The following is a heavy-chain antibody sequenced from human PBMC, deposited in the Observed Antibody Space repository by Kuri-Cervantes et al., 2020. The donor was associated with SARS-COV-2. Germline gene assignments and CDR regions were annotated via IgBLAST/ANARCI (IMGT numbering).Heavy chain of an antibody. Sequence: GESLKISCAASGFTVSSNYMSWVRQAPGKGLEWVSVIYSGGSTYYADSVKGRFTISRDNSKNTLYLQMNSLRAEDTAVYYCARDERWRYCSGGSCYGDYYCGMDVWGQGTTVTVSS. CDR3: ARDERWRYCSGGSCYGDYYCGMDV. D-gene: IGHD2-15*01. CDR2: IYSGGST. CDR1: GFTVSSNY. J-gene: IGHJ6*02. V-gene: IGHV3-53*01.